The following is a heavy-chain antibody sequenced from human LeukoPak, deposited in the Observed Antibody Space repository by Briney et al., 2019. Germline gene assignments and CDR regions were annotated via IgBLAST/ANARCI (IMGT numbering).Heavy chain of an antibody. CDR2: IYNSGST. J-gene: IGHJ4*02. Sequence: PSETLSLTCNVSGGSISSYYWSWIRQPPGKGLEWIGYIYNSGSTNYNPSLTSRVTISVDTSKNQFSLKLSSVTAAVTAVYYCARAKGGGHYDYWGQGTLVTVSS. D-gene: IGHD2-15*01. V-gene: IGHV4-59*01. CDR3: ARAKGGGHYDY. CDR1: GGSISSYY.